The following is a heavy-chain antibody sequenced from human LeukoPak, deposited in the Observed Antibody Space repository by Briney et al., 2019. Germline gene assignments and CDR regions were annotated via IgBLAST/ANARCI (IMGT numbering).Heavy chain of an antibody. D-gene: IGHD3-22*01. Sequence: GGSLRLSCAASGFTFSSYSMNWVRQAPGKGLEWVSSISSSSSYIYYADSVKGRFTISRDNAKNSLYLQMNSLRAEDTAVYYCARRTDYYDSSGYYVYWGQGTLVTVSS. V-gene: IGHV3-21*01. CDR3: ARRTDYYDSSGYYVY. CDR2: ISSSSSYI. J-gene: IGHJ4*02. CDR1: GFTFSSYS.